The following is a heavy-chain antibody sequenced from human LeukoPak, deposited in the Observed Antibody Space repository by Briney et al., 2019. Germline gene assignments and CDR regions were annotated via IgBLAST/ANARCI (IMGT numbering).Heavy chain of an antibody. CDR1: GFTFSSYS. CDR2: IKQDGSET. V-gene: IGHV3-7*01. CDR3: TRGWSPIL. Sequence: PGGSLRLSCAASGFTFSSYSMNWVRQAPGQGLESVATIKQDGSETHYVDSVKGRFTISRDNAKNSLWLQVDSLRVEDTAVYYCTRGWSPILWGQGTLVTVSS. J-gene: IGHJ4*02.